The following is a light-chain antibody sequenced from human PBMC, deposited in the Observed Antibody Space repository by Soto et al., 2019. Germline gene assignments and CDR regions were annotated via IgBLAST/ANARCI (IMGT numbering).Light chain of an antibody. CDR2: DAS. CDR1: QSVSSY. J-gene: IGKJ4*01. Sequence: EIVLTQSPATLSLSPGERATLSCRASQSVSSYLAWYQQKPGQAPRLLIYDASSRATGIPARFSGSGSGTDFTLTISSLEAEDFAVYYCQHRSNWLTFGGGTKVEIK. V-gene: IGKV3-11*01. CDR3: QHRSNWLT.